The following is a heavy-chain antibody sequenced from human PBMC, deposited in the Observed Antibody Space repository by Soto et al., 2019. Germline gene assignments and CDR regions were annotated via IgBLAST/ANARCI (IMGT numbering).Heavy chain of an antibody. CDR2: IYYSGST. CDR3: ARGGVMVRGVTDYYYYYGMDV. CDR1: GGSISSYY. J-gene: IGHJ6*02. V-gene: IGHV4-59*01. D-gene: IGHD3-10*01. Sequence: SETLSLTCTVSGGSISSYYWSWIRQPPGKGLEWIGYIYYSGSTNYNPSLKSRVTISVDTSKNQFSLKLSSVTAADTAVYYCARGGVMVRGVTDYYYYYGMDVWGQGTTVTVSS.